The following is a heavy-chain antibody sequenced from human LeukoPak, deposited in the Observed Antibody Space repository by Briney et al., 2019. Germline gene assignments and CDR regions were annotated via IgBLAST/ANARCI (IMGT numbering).Heavy chain of an antibody. CDR2: IRSDGNVT. Sequence: SGGSLRLSCAASGFTFSSYSMNWIRQAPGKGLEWVAFIRSDGNVTKYLDSVKGRFTISRDNSENTLYLQVTNLRPDDTAVYFCAKDHGFWSGYLFWGQGTLVTVSS. CDR3: AKDHGFWSGYLF. D-gene: IGHD3-3*01. V-gene: IGHV3-30*02. CDR1: GFTFSSYS. J-gene: IGHJ4*02.